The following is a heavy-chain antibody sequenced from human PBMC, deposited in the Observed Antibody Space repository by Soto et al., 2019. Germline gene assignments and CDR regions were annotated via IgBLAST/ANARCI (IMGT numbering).Heavy chain of an antibody. Sequence: SVKVSCKASGGTFSSYTISWVRQAPGQGLEWMGRIIPILGIANYAQKFQGRVTITADKSTSTAYMELSSLRSEDTAVYYCARDLLEGQWLVRPREDYYYYMDVWGKGTTVTVSS. CDR1: GGTFSSYT. J-gene: IGHJ6*03. CDR3: ARDLLEGQWLVRPREDYYYYMDV. V-gene: IGHV1-69*04. D-gene: IGHD6-19*01. CDR2: IIPILGIA.